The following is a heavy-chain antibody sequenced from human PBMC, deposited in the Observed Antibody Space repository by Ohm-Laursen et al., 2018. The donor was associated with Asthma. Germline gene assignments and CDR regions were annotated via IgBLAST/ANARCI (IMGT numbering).Heavy chain of an antibody. CDR1: GFPFNTSW. D-gene: IGHD3-16*02. J-gene: IGHJ4*02. CDR3: ASLSPNLDY. CDR2: IKPDGTEN. V-gene: IGHV3-7*02. Sequence: GSLRLSCAASGFPFNTSWMTWVRQVPGKGLEWVANIKPDGTENAYLDSVRGRFTISRDNAKNSLYLQMNSLRAEDTAVYYCASLSPNLDYWGQGTLVTVSS.